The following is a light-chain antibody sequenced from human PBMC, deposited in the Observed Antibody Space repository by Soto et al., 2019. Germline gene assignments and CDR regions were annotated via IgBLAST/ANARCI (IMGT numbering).Light chain of an antibody. V-gene: IGLV1-40*01. Sequence: QSVLTQPPSVSGAPGQRVTISCTGSSSNIGAGYGVHWYQQLPGTAPKLLIYGNSNRPSGVPDRFSGSKSGTSASLAITGIQAEDEADYYCQSYDISLSVVFGGGTKVTVL. CDR2: GNS. CDR1: SSNIGAGYG. J-gene: IGLJ2*01. CDR3: QSYDISLSVV.